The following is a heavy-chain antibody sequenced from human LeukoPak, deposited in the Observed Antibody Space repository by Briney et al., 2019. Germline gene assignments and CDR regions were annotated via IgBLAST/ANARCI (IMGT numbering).Heavy chain of an antibody. J-gene: IGHJ4*02. Sequence: PGGSLRLSCAASGLTLSGYWMHWVRQAPGKGLVWVSRIKSDGSSTNYADSVKGRFTTSRDNAKNTLYLQMNSLRADDTAVYYCTRSYFFDYWGQGTLVTVSS. V-gene: IGHV3-74*01. CDR1: GLTLSGYW. CDR3: TRSYFFDY. CDR2: IKSDGSST.